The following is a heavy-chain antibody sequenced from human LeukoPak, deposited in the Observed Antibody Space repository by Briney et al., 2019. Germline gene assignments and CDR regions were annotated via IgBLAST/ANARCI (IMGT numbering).Heavy chain of an antibody. CDR1: GGSFSGYY. Sequence: SETLSLTCAVYGGSFSGYYWSWIRQPPGKGLEWIGEINHSGSTNYNPSLKSRVTISVDTSKNQFSLKLSSVTAADTAVYYCARGAVAGVYYYYYYMDVRGKGTTVTVSS. CDR3: ARGAVAGVYYYYYYMDV. D-gene: IGHD6-19*01. J-gene: IGHJ6*03. V-gene: IGHV4-34*01. CDR2: INHSGST.